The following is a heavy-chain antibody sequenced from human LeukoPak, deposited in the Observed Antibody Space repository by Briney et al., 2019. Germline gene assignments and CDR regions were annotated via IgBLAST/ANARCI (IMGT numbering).Heavy chain of an antibody. CDR3: ARDPLRSTWSTYYNALDV. V-gene: IGHV1-18*01. Sequence: ASVKVSCKASGYSFTSYAINWVRQSPGQRLEWMGWISAYDGNTDYAQKFQGRVTMTTDTSTSTAYMELRSLTSDDTAVYYCARDPLRSTWSTYYNALDVWGQGTTVTVSS. J-gene: IGHJ6*02. CDR1: GYSFTSYA. CDR2: ISAYDGNT. D-gene: IGHD6-13*01.